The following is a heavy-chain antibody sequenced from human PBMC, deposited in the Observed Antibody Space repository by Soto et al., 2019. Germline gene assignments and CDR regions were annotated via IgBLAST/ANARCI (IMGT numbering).Heavy chain of an antibody. V-gene: IGHV1-69*01. J-gene: IGHJ4*02. D-gene: IGHD2-15*01. CDR3: ARDNRRYCSGGSCYNPSFDY. CDR2: IIPIFGTA. Sequence: QVQLVQSGAEVKKPGSSVKVSCKASGGTFSSYAIIWVRQAPGQGLEWMGGIIPIFGTANYAQKFQGRVTITADESTSTAYMELSSLRSEDTAVYYCARDNRRYCSGGSCYNPSFDYWGQGTLVTVSS. CDR1: GGTFSSYA.